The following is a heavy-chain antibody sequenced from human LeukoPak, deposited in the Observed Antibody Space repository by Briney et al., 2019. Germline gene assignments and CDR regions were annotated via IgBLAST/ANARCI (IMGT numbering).Heavy chain of an antibody. CDR1: GGSINHGAYY. J-gene: IGHJ5*02. Sequence: PSETLSLTCNVSGGSINHGAYYWNWIRRHPGKGLEWIGYMYVSGTTSYNPSLQSRVTMSIDKSKNRFSLKMNSVTAADSAVYYCARSEGRWFDPWGQGTLVTVSS. CDR2: MYVSGTT. V-gene: IGHV4-31*03. CDR3: ARSEGRWFDP.